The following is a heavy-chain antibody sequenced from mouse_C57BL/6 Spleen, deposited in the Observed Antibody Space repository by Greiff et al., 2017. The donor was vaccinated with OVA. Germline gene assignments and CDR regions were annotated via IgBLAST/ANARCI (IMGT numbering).Heavy chain of an antibody. V-gene: IGHV1-80*01. CDR2: IYPGDGDT. D-gene: IGHD2-12*01. CDR3: ARDDAADCFDY. CDR1: GYAFSSYW. Sequence: QVQLQQSGAELVKPGASVKISCKASGYAFSSYWLNWVKQRPGQGLEWIGQIYPGDGDTNYNGKFKGKATLTADKSSSTAYMQLSSLTSEDSAVYFCARDDAADCFDYWGQGTTLTVSS. J-gene: IGHJ2*01.